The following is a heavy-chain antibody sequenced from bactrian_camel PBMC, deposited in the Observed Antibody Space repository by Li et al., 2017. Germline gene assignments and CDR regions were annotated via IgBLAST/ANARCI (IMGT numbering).Heavy chain of an antibody. CDR3: GRVEYSSLTY. V-gene: IGHV3S1*01. D-gene: IGHD6*01. CDR2: INSVAGST. J-gene: IGHJ4*01. Sequence: HVQLVESGGGLGQPGGSLRLSCAASGFTSKNYWMYWVRQAPGKGLEWVSAINSVAGSTYYADPAKGRFTISRDNAKNTLYLQLNSLKTEDTAMYYCGRVEYSSLTYWGQGTQVTVS. CDR1: GFTSKNYW.